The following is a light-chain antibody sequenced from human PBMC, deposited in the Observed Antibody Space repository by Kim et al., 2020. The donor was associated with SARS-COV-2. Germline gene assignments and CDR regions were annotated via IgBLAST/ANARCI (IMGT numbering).Light chain of an antibody. J-gene: IGKJ4*01. V-gene: IGKV3-15*01. CDR2: DAS. Sequence: SPGERATLSGRDSQSVSSNLVWYQQKPGQAPRVLIYDASTRATGIPARFSGSGSGTEFTLTITSLQSEDFAVYYCQQYNNWLALTFGGGTKVDIK. CDR1: QSVSSN. CDR3: QQYNNWLALT.